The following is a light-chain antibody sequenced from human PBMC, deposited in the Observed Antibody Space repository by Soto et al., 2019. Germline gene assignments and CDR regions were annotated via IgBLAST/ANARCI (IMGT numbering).Light chain of an antibody. J-gene: IGKJ2*01. CDR3: QHYGSSPT. Sequence: EIVLTQFPGTLSLSPGERATLSCRASQSVSSSCLAWFQQKPGQAPRLLIYGASSRATGIPDRFSGRGSGTDFTLTSSRLEPEDFAVYYCQHYGSSPTFGQGAKLEIK. CDR2: GAS. V-gene: IGKV3-20*01. CDR1: QSVSSSC.